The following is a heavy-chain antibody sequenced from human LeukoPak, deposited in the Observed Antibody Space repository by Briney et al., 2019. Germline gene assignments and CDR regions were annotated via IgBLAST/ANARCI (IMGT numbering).Heavy chain of an antibody. Sequence: GGSLILSCAASGFTFSSYAMSWVRQAPGKGLEWVSAISGSGGSTYYADSVKGRFTISRDNSKNTLYLQMNSLRAEDTAVYYCAKRFLEWLSPGGYFDYWGQGTLVTVSS. CDR3: AKRFLEWLSPGGYFDY. CDR2: ISGSGGST. V-gene: IGHV3-23*01. CDR1: GFTFSSYA. D-gene: IGHD3-3*01. J-gene: IGHJ4*02.